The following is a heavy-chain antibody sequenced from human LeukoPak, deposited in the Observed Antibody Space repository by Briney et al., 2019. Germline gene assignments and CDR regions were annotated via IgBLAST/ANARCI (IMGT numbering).Heavy chain of an antibody. CDR2: IYPGDSDT. D-gene: IGHD5-12*01. Sequence: GESLKISCKGSGCSFTSYWIGWVRQMPGKVLEWMGIIYPGDSDTRYSPSFQGQVTISADKSISTAYLQWSSLKASDTAMYYCARLPGIVATIERYFDYWGQGTLVTVSS. CDR3: ARLPGIVATIERYFDY. V-gene: IGHV5-51*01. CDR1: GCSFTSYW. J-gene: IGHJ4*02.